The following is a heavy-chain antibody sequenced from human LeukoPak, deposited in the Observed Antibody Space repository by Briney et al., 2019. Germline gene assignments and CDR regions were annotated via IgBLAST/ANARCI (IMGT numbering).Heavy chain of an antibody. D-gene: IGHD3-22*01. CDR3: ASSLSSSGYYYPFDY. V-gene: IGHV4-31*03. CDR2: IYYSGST. J-gene: IGHJ4*02. CDR1: GGSISSGGYY. Sequence: PSQTLSLTCTVSGGSISSGGYYWSWIRQYPGKGLERIGYIYYSGSTYYNPSLKSRVTISVDTSKNQFSLKLSSVTAADTAVYYCASSLSSSGYYYPFDYWGQGTLVTVSS.